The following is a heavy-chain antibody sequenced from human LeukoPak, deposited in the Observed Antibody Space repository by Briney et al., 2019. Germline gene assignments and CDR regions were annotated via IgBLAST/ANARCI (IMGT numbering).Heavy chain of an antibody. V-gene: IGHV3-9*01. J-gene: IGHJ4*02. CDR1: GFTFDDYA. CDR2: ISWNSGSI. Sequence: GRSLRLSCAASGFTFDDYAMHWVRQAPGKGLEWVSAISWNSGSIGYADSVKGRFTISRDNAKNSLYLQMNSLRAEDTALYYCAKSVGITIFGVVIPYFDYWGQGTLVTVSS. CDR3: AKSVGITIFGVVIPYFDY. D-gene: IGHD3-3*01.